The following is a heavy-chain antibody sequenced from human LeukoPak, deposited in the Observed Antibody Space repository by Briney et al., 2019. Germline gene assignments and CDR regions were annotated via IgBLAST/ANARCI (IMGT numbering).Heavy chain of an antibody. CDR2: ISYSGST. CDR3: ARLPTDLQPIDY. CDR1: GGSISSSGYY. D-gene: IGHD3-3*01. Sequence: SETLSLTCTVSGGSISSSGYYWGWIRQPPGKGLEWIGSISYSGSTFYNPSLKSRVTISGDTSKNQLSLKLTSVTAAGTAVYFCARLPTDLQPIDYWGQGTLVTVSS. V-gene: IGHV4-39*01. J-gene: IGHJ4*02.